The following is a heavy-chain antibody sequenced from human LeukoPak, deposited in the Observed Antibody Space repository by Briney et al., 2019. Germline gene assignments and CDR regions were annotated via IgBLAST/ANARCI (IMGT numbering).Heavy chain of an antibody. D-gene: IGHD3/OR15-3a*01. CDR3: ARGGGFDLWADYYYYMDV. CDR1: GGTFSSYA. Sequence: ASVKVSCKASGGTFSSYAISWVRQAPGQGLEWMGGIIPIFGTANYAQKFQGRVTITTDESTSTAYMELSSLRSEDTAVYYCARGGGFDLWADYYYYMDVWGKGTTVTVSS. CDR2: IIPIFGTA. J-gene: IGHJ6*03. V-gene: IGHV1-69*05.